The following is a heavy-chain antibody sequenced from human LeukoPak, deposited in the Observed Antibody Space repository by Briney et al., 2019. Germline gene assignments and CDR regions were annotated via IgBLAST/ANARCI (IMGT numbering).Heavy chain of an antibody. CDR1: GFTFSSYS. D-gene: IGHD3-22*01. CDR3: ARDPRDSSGYYYVDAFDI. V-gene: IGHV3-48*01. Sequence: GGSLRLSCAASGFTFSSYSMNWVRQAPGKGLEWVSYISSSSSTIYYADSVKGRFTISRDNAKNSLYLQMNSLRAEDTAVYYCARDPRDSSGYYYVDAFDIWGQGTMVTVSS. J-gene: IGHJ3*02. CDR2: ISSSSSTI.